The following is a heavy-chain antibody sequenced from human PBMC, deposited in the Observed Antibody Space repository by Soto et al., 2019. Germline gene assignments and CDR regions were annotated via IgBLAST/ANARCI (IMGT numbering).Heavy chain of an antibody. D-gene: IGHD3-16*01. Sequence: IMQPAGKGLEWLGRIYASGTTNYNPSLKGRVTMSVDTSKNQFSLNLSSVTAADTAVYYCAREDTDGRRLHYWGPGIMV. V-gene: IGHV4-4*07. CDR3: AREDTDGRRLHY. J-gene: IGHJ4*02. CDR2: IYASGTT.